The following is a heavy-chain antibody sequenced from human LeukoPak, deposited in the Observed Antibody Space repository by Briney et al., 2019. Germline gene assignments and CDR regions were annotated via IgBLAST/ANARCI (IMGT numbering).Heavy chain of an antibody. CDR2: INPQTGGT. D-gene: IGHD3-3*01. V-gene: IGHV1-2*02. Sequence: ASVRVSCKASGYTFTAYYIHWIRQAPGQGPEWMGWINPQTGGTKSAPNFQGRVAMTRDTSIFTVCLDLAGLRSDDTAVYYCARGDTFWSGPLFDYSGQGTLVTVSS. CDR1: GYTFTAYY. CDR3: ARGDTFWSGPLFDY. J-gene: IGHJ4*02.